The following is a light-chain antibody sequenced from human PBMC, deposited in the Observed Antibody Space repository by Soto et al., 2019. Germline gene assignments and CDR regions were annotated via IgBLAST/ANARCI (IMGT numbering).Light chain of an antibody. V-gene: IGLV1-51*02. CDR2: ENN. Sequence: QSALTQPPSVSAGPGQKVTISCSGSSSNIGNNYVSWYQQLPGTAPKLLIYENNKRPSGIPDRFSGSKSGTSATLGITGLQTGDEADYYCGTWDSSLSAGGVFGTGTKVTVL. CDR3: GTWDSSLSAGGV. J-gene: IGLJ1*01. CDR1: SSNIGNNY.